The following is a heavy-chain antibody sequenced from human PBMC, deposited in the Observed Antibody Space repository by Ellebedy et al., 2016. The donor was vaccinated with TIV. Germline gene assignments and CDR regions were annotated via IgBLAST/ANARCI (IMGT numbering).Heavy chain of an antibody. CDR3: ARDEGPKLELRSYYYYGMDV. CDR1: GYTFTGYY. J-gene: IGHJ6*02. CDR2: IIPIFGTA. V-gene: IGHV1-69*06. Sequence: ASVKVSCKASGYTFTGYYMHWVRQAPGQGLEWMGGIIPIFGTANYAQKFQGRVTITADKSTSTAYMELSSLRSEDTAVYYCARDEGPKLELRSYYYYGMDVWGQGTTVTVSS. D-gene: IGHD1-7*01.